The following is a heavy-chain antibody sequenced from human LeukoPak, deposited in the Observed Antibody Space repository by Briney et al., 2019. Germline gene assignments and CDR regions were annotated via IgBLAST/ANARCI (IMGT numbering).Heavy chain of an antibody. CDR2: IKQDGSEK. D-gene: IGHD1-26*01. Sequence: GGSLRLSCAASGFTSGTYWMSWVRQAPGKGLEWVANIKQDGSEKYYVDSVRGRFTISRDNAKNSLYLQMNSLRAEDTAVYYCARDEWELGAFDIWGQGTMVTVSS. V-gene: IGHV3-7*01. CDR3: ARDEWELGAFDI. J-gene: IGHJ3*02. CDR1: GFTSGTYW.